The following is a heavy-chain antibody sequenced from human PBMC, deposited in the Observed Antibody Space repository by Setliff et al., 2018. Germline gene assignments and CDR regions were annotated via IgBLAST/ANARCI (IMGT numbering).Heavy chain of an antibody. CDR2: IDPGDSYA. CDR3: ARLGRERSTFAWLDA. CDR1: GYNFANHW. Sequence: LGESLTISCQASGYNFANHWIAWVRLMPGKGLEYMGRIDPGDSYADYSPSFEGLVTISADKSRTTVYLQWTSLQASDTALYLCARLGRERSTFAWLDAWGQGTQVTVSS. V-gene: IGHV5-10-1*01. J-gene: IGHJ5*02. D-gene: IGHD1-1*01.